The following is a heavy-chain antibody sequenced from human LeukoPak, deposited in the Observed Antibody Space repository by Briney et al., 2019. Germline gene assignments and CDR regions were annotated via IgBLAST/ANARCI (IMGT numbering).Heavy chain of an antibody. Sequence: PGGSLRLSCAASGFTFSTYSMNWVRQAPGKGLEWVSYISSSSTTIYYADSVKGRFTISRDNAKNSLYLQMNSLRDKDTAVYYCARGRLPHDYWGQGTLVTVSA. CDR1: GFTFSTYS. CDR2: ISSSSTTI. CDR3: ARGRLPHDY. D-gene: IGHD5-12*01. J-gene: IGHJ4*02. V-gene: IGHV3-48*02.